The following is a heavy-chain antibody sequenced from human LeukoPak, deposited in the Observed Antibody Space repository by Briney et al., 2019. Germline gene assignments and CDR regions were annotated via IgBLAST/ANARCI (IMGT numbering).Heavy chain of an antibody. CDR2: IIPIFGIA. J-gene: IGHJ6*04. CDR3: ARDKRDPSYYYYGMDV. Sequence: GASVKVSCKASGGTFSSYAISWVRQAPGQGLEWMGRIIPIFGIANYAQKFQGRVTITADESTSTAYMELSSLRSEDTAVYYCARDKRDPSYYYYGMDVWGKGTTVTVSS. V-gene: IGHV1-69*13. CDR1: GGTFSSYA.